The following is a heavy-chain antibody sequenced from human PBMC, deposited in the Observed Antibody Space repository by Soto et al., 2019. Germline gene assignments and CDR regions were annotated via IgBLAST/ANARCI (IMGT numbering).Heavy chain of an antibody. CDR1: GFTFSSYS. D-gene: IGHD5-18*01. CDR2: ISSSGSYT. CDR3: TIIIGYGYHYYGMDV. J-gene: IGHJ6*02. Sequence: EVQLVESGGGLVKPGGSLRLSCAASGFTFSSYSMNWVRQAPGKGLEWVSSISSSGSYTYYADSVKGRFNISRDNAKNSLYLKMNSLRAEDTAVYYCTIIIGYGYHYYGMDVWGQGTTVTVSS. V-gene: IGHV3-21*01.